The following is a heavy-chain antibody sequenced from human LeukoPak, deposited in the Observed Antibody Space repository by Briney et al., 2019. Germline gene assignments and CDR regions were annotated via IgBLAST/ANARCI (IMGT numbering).Heavy chain of an antibody. CDR1: GFTFSSYE. V-gene: IGHV3-21*01. D-gene: IGHD3-22*01. CDR2: ISSSSSYI. Sequence: GGSLRLSCAASGFTFSSYEMNWVRQAPGEGLEWVSSISSSSSYIYYADSVKGRFTISRDNAKNSLYLQMNSLRAEDTAVYYCATICGSGSGYQYYFDYWGQGTLVTVSS. J-gene: IGHJ4*02. CDR3: ATICGSGSGYQYYFDY.